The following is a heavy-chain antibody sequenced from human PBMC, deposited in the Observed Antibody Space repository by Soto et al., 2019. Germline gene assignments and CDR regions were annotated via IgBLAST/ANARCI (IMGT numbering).Heavy chain of an antibody. D-gene: IGHD5-12*01. Sequence: ETLSLTCTVSGGSISGFYWSWIRQPPGKGREWIAYIYNNGRTNYNPSLRSRVSISVDTSTNHISLKVISVTAADTAIYYCARGRDGYNFASFDIWGQGTMVTVSS. J-gene: IGHJ3*02. CDR2: IYNNGRT. CDR1: GGSISGFY. CDR3: ARGRDGYNFASFDI. V-gene: IGHV4-59*01.